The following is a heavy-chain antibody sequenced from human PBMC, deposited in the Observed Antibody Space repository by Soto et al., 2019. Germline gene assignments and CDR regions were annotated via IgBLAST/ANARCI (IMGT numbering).Heavy chain of an antibody. V-gene: IGHV3-48*03. J-gene: IGHJ6*02. CDR1: GFTFSNYE. CDR3: ARDPAIYSGKFDYGLDV. D-gene: IGHD4-4*01. CDR2: IGTRGRTI. Sequence: GGSLRLSCAASGFTFSNYEMNWVRQIPGKGLEWVSYIGTRGRTIYYADSVKGRFTISRDNAKNSLYLQMSSLRAEDTAVYYCARDPAIYSGKFDYGLDVWGRGTTVTVSS.